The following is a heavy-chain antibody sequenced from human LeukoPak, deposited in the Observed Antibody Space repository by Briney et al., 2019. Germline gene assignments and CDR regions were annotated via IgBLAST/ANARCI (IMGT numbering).Heavy chain of an antibody. Sequence: PSETLSLTCAVSGGSIASRTWWSWVRQPPGKGLEWIGEIFHSGSTKYNPSLKSRVTISVDTSKNQFSLKLSSVTAADTAVYYCARDQGGDAFDIWGQGTMVTVSS. CDR3: ARDQGGDAFDI. CDR2: IFHSGST. V-gene: IGHV4-4*02. J-gene: IGHJ3*02. D-gene: IGHD1-26*01. CDR1: GGSIASRTW.